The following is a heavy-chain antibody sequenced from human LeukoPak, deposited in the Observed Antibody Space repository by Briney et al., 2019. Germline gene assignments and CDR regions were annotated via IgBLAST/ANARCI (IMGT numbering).Heavy chain of an antibody. V-gene: IGHV4-59*08. J-gene: IGHJ4*02. CDR3: ARLRVGAFGPFDY. Sequence: SETLSLTCTVSGGSISSYYWSWIRQPPGKGLEWIGYIYYSGSTNYNPSLKSRVTISVDTSKNQFSLKLSSVTAADTAVYYCARLRVGAFGPFDYWGQGTLVTVSS. CDR1: GGSISSYY. CDR2: IYYSGST. D-gene: IGHD1-26*01.